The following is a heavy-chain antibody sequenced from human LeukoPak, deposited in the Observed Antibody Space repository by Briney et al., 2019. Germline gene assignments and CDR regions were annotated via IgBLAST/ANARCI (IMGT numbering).Heavy chain of an antibody. Sequence: GASVKVSCKASGYTLTSYGISWVRQAPGQGLEWMGWISAYNGDTNFAQKLQGRVTMTTDTSTTTAYMELRSLSSDDTALYYCARVVSGSGWYDAYYYYYMDVWGKGTTVTVSS. D-gene: IGHD6-19*01. J-gene: IGHJ6*03. V-gene: IGHV1-18*01. CDR3: ARVVSGSGWYDAYYYYYMDV. CDR1: GYTLTSYG. CDR2: ISAYNGDT.